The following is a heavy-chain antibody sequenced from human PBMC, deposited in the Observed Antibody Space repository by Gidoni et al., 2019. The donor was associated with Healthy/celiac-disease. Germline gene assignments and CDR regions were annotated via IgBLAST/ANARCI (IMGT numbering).Heavy chain of an antibody. D-gene: IGHD3-22*01. CDR1: GGTFSSYA. V-gene: IGHV1-69*06. J-gene: IGHJ3*02. CDR3: AECLYYYDSSGYYSYDAFDI. CDR2: IIPIFGTA. Sequence: QVQLVQSGAEVKKPGSSVKVSCKASGGTFSSYAISWVRQAPGQGLEWMGGIIPIFGTANYAQKFQGRVTITADKSTSTAYMELSSLRSEDTAVYYCAECLYYYDSSGYYSYDAFDIWGQGTMVTVSS.